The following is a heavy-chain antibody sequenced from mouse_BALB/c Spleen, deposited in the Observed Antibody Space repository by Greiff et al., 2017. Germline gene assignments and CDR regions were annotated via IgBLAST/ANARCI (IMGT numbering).Heavy chain of an antibody. Sequence: EVKLEESGGGLVKPGGSLKLSCAASGFTFSSYTMSWVRQTPEKRLEWVATISSGSSTIYYADTVKGRFTISRDNPKNTLFLQMTSLRSEDTAMYYCARSTTPMDYWGQGTSVTVSS. CDR2: ISSGSSTI. CDR3: ARSTTPMDY. J-gene: IGHJ4*01. CDR1: GFTFSSYT. D-gene: IGHD2-1*01. V-gene: IGHV5-9*04.